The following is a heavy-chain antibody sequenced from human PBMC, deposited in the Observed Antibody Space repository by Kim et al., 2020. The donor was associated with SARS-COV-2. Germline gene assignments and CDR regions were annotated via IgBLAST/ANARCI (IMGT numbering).Heavy chain of an antibody. J-gene: IGHJ3*02. Sequence: GGSLRLSCAASGFTFSSYAMSWVRQAPGKGLEWVSAISGSGGSTYYADSVKGRFTISRDNSKNTLYLQMNSLRAEDTAVYYCAKDRESDTAMVYAFDIWGQGTMVTVSS. D-gene: IGHD5-18*01. CDR2: ISGSGGST. V-gene: IGHV3-23*01. CDR3: AKDRESDTAMVYAFDI. CDR1: GFTFSSYA.